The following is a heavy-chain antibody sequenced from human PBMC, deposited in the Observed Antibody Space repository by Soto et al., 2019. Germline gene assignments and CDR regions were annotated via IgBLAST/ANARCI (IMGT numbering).Heavy chain of an antibody. V-gene: IGHV1-46*01. CDR3: ARDQVPNASRLGDAFDI. Sequence: QVQLVQSGADVRKPGASVKVSCKASGYTFTSHYIHWVRQAPGQGLEWMGVINPSGGSTSYADKFQGRVTMTMDTSTRTVYMDLSSLRSGDTALYYCARDQVPNASRLGDAFDIWGQGKMVTVSS. CDR2: INPSGGST. D-gene: IGHD6-6*01. CDR1: GYTFTSHY. J-gene: IGHJ3*02.